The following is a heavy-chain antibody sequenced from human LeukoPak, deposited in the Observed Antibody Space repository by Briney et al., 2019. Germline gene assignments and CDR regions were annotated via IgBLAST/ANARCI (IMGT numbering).Heavy chain of an antibody. CDR1: GFTFSSYA. Sequence: PGGSLRLSCAASGFTFSSYAMSWVRQAPGKGLEWVSAISDSGGSTYYADSVKGRFTISRDNSKNTLYLQKNSLRAEDTAVYYCAKEGVDYYDSSGYYYFDYWGQGTLVTVSS. CDR3: AKEGVDYYDSSGYYYFDY. V-gene: IGHV3-23*01. CDR2: ISDSGGST. D-gene: IGHD3-22*01. J-gene: IGHJ4*02.